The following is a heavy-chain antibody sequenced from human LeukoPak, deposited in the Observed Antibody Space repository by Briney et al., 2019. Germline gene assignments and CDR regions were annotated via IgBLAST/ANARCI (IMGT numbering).Heavy chain of an antibody. Sequence: GGSLRLSCAVSGLTFSSSWMDWVRQAPGKGLEWVASINPDGNKKYSADSVKGRFTISRDNAENSLYLQMNSLRVEDTAFYYCARGYYGSGFDYWGQGTLVTVSS. J-gene: IGHJ4*02. V-gene: IGHV3-7*01. CDR3: ARGYYGSGFDY. D-gene: IGHD3-10*01. CDR2: INPDGNKK. CDR1: GLTFSSSW.